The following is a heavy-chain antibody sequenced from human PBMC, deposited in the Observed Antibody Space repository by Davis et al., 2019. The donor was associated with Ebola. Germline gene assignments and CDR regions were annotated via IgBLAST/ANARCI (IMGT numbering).Heavy chain of an antibody. CDR1: GYTFTGYY. Sequence: ASVKVSCKASGYTFTGYYMHWVRQAPGQGLEWMGWINPNSGGTNYAQKFQGWVTMTRDTSISTAYMELSRLRSDDTAVYYCARDRSDSSGDYFDYWGQGTLVTVSS. CDR2: INPNSGGT. D-gene: IGHD3-22*01. V-gene: IGHV1-2*04. J-gene: IGHJ4*02. CDR3: ARDRSDSSGDYFDY.